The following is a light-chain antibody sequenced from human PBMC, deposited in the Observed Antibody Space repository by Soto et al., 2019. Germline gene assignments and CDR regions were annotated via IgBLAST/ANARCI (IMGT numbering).Light chain of an antibody. Sequence: QSVLTLAPSVSGAPGQRVTISCTGNSSNIGTGYDVHWYQQLPGRAPRVLIYGNIHRPSGVPERFSGSKSGTAASLAITGLQAEDEADYYCQSYDRSLSGDVFGSGTKLTVL. CDR3: QSYDRSLSGDV. CDR1: SSNIGTGYD. J-gene: IGLJ1*01. CDR2: GNI. V-gene: IGLV1-40*01.